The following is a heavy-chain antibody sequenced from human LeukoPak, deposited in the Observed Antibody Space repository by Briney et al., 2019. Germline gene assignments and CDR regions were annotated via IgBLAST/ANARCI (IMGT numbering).Heavy chain of an antibody. Sequence: PGRSLRLSCAASGFTFSSYAMHWVRQAPGKGLEWVAVISYDGSNKYYADSVKGRFTISRDNSKNTLYLQMNSLRAEDTAVYYCARDPTRSIGDAFDIWGQGTMVTVSS. CDR2: ISYDGSNK. D-gene: IGHD6-6*01. CDR3: ARDPTRSIGDAFDI. V-gene: IGHV3-30-3*01. J-gene: IGHJ3*02. CDR1: GFTFSSYA.